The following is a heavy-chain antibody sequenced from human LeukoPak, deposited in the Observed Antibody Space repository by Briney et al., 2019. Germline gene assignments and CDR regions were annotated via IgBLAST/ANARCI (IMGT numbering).Heavy chain of an antibody. Sequence: GGSLRLSCAASGFTFSDEYMSWIRQAPGKGLEWVSYVSNSGSYTNYADSVKGRFTISSDNAKSSLYLQMNSVRAEDTAVYYCARSRGAGPGAHFDYWGQGTLVTVSS. V-gene: IGHV3-11*03. CDR3: ARSRGAGPGAHFDY. J-gene: IGHJ4*02. CDR2: VSNSGSYT. D-gene: IGHD6-19*01. CDR1: GFTFSDEY.